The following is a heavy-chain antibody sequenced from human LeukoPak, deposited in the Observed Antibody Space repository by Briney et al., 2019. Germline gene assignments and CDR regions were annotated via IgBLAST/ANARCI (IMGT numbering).Heavy chain of an antibody. CDR2: IIPIFGTA. CDR3: ARIGDNVDTAMVDY. J-gene: IGHJ4*02. D-gene: IGHD5-18*01. CDR1: GGTFSSYA. V-gene: IGHV1-69*01. Sequence: GSSVKVSCKASGGTFSSYAISWVRQAPGQGLEWMGGIIPIFGTANYAQKFQGRVTITADESTSTAYMELSSLRSEDTAVYYCARIGDNVDTAMVDYWGQGILVTVSS.